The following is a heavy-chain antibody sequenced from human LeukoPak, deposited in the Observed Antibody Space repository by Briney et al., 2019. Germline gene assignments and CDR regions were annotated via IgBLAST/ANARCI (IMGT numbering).Heavy chain of an antibody. J-gene: IGHJ4*02. CDR3: AKRGYGDYGPGLDY. Sequence: PGGSLRLSCAASGFTFSSYSMNWVRQAPGKGLEWVSYISSSSSTIYYADSVKGRFTISRDNSKNTLYLQMNSLRAEDTAVYYCAKRGYGDYGPGLDYWGQGTLVTVSS. V-gene: IGHV3-48*01. D-gene: IGHD4-17*01. CDR2: ISSSSSTI. CDR1: GFTFSSYS.